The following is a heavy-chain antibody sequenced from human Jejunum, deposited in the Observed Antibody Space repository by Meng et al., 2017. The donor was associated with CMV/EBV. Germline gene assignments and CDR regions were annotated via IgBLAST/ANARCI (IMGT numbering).Heavy chain of an antibody. CDR3: AKGSGDFYSDVEM. CDR1: GVTCDGAG. CDR2: WGGSDDGV. Sequence: GVTCDGAGVDWVRQERGKGMGWISDWGGSDDGVYYAGRVKRRVNRSRDDSKKNLYLEMSRLRAEDTGVYYCAKGSGDFYSDVEMWGQGTGVTVSS. V-gene: IGHV3-23*01. D-gene: IGHD1-26*01. J-gene: IGHJ3*02.